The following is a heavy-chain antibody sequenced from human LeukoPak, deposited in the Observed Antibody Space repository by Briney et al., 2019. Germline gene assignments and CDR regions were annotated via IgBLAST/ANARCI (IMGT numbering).Heavy chain of an antibody. Sequence: ASETLSLTCTVSGGSISSSSYYWGWIRRPPGKGLEWIGSIYYSGSTYYNPSLKSRVTISVDTSKNQFPLKLSSVTAADTAVYYCARGRGFGGSPFNWFDPWGQGTLVTVSS. CDR2: IYYSGST. V-gene: IGHV4-39*06. J-gene: IGHJ5*02. D-gene: IGHD3-10*01. CDR3: ARGRGFGGSPFNWFDP. CDR1: GGSISSSSYY.